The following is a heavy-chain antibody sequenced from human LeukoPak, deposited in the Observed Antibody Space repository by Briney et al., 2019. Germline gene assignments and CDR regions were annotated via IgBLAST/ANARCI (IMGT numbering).Heavy chain of an antibody. V-gene: IGHV1-2*06. J-gene: IGHJ6*02. D-gene: IGHD2/OR15-2a*01. CDR3: ARPLGVIADYYYATDG. CDR1: GYTFTVHS. Sequence: ASVKVSCKASGYTFTVHSMHWVRQAPGQGLEWMGRINPNSGGTNYAQKFQGRVTMTRDTSINTAYMELSRLRSDDTAVYYCARPLGVIADYYYATDGWSQGTTVTVSS. CDR2: INPNSGGT.